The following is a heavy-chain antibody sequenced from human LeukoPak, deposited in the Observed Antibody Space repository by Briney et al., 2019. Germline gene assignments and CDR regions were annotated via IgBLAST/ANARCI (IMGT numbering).Heavy chain of an antibody. V-gene: IGHV3-53*01. CDR3: ARDRPGGYYGFDY. Sequence: PGGSLRHSCAAPGFTVSSTYMSWVRQAPGKGLESVSMISNAGSTYYADSVKGRFTISRDNSKNTVFLQINSLRAEDTAVYYCARDRPGGYYGFDYWGQGTLVTVSS. CDR1: GFTVSSTY. CDR2: ISNAGST. J-gene: IGHJ4*02. D-gene: IGHD3-22*01.